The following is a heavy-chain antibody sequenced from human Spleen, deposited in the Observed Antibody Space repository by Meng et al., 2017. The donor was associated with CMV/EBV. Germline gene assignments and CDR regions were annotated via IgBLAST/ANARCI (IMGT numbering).Heavy chain of an antibody. Sequence: ESLKISCAVYGGSLSGYYWTWIRQPPGKGLEWIGEINHSGSTNYNPSLKSRVTISVDTSKNQFSLKLSSVTAADTAVYYCARAYCSSTSCYFDYYGMDVWGQGTTVTVSS. J-gene: IGHJ6*02. V-gene: IGHV4-34*01. CDR2: INHSGST. CDR1: GGSLSGYY. CDR3: ARAYCSSTSCYFDYYGMDV. D-gene: IGHD2-2*01.